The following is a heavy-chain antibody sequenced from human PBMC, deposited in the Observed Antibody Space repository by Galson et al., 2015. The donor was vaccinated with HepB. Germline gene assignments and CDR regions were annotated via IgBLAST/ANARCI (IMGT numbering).Heavy chain of an antibody. D-gene: IGHD4-23*01. V-gene: IGHV2-26*01. J-gene: IGHJ4*02. CDR2: IFSNDEK. CDR1: GFSLSNARVG. CDR3: ARFYGGNSPFDY. Sequence: PALVKPTQTLTLTCTVSGFSLSNARVGVSWIRQPPGKALEWLANIFSNDEKSYSTSLKSRLTISKDTSKSQVVLSMTNLDPVDTATYYCARFYGGNSPFDYWGQGTLVTVSS.